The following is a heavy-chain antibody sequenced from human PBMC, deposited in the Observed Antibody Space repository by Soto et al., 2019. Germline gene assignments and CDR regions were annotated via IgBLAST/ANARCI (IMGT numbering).Heavy chain of an antibody. CDR2: IYTSGST. V-gene: IGHV4-4*07. CDR3: ARDDVIAAVRYYYYYGMDV. J-gene: IGHJ6*02. Sequence: SETLSLTCTVSGGSISSYYWSWIRQPAGKGLEWIGRIYTSGSTNYNPTLKSRVTMSVDTSKNQFSLKLSSVTAADTAVYYCARDDVIAAVRYYYYYGMDVWGQGTTVTVSS. CDR1: GGSISSYY. D-gene: IGHD6-6*01.